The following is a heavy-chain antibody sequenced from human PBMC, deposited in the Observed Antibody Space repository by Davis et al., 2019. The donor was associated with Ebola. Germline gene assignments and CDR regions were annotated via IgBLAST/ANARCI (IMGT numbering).Heavy chain of an antibody. Sequence: PSETLSLTCTVSGGSISSSSYYWGWIRQPPGKGLEWIGSINHSGSTNYNPSRKSRVTISVDTSKNQFSLKLSSVTAADTAVYYCARGGSYRPYYFDYWGQGTLVTVSS. CDR1: GGSISSSSYY. CDR3: ARGGSYRPYYFDY. CDR2: INHSGST. D-gene: IGHD3-16*02. J-gene: IGHJ4*02. V-gene: IGHV4-39*07.